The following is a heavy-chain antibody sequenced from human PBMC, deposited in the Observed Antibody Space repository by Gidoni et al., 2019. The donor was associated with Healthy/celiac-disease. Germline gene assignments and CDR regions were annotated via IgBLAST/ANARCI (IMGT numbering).Heavy chain of an antibody. D-gene: IGHD3-22*01. CDR1: GFTFSRYA. CDR2: ISYDGSNK. CDR3: ARDIFGYYYDSSGYRRADAFDI. V-gene: IGHV3-30-3*01. Sequence: QVQLVESGGGVVQPGRYLRLSCAAAGFTFSRYAMHWARQAPGKGLEWVTVISYDGSNKYYADSVKGRFTISRDNSKNTLYLQMNSLRAEDTAVYYCARDIFGYYYDSSGYRRADAFDIWGQGTMVTVSS. J-gene: IGHJ3*02.